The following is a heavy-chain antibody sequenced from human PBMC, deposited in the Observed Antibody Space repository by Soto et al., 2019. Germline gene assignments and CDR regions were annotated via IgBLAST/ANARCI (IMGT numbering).Heavy chain of an antibody. Sequence: GGSLRLSCAASGFTFSDYYMSWIRQAPGKGLEWVSYISSSGSTIYYSDSVKGRFTISRDNTKNSLYLQMNSLRAEDTAVYYGARVYRGGMLRVPDYWGQGTLVTVSS. CDR1: GFTFSDYY. V-gene: IGHV3-11*01. CDR2: ISSSGSTI. CDR3: ARVYRGGMLRVPDY. J-gene: IGHJ4*02. D-gene: IGHD2-15*01.